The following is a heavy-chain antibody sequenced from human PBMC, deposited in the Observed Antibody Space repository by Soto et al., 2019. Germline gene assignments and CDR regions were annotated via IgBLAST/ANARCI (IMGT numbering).Heavy chain of an antibody. D-gene: IGHD3-22*01. Sequence: EVQLVESGGGLVKPGGSLRLSCAASGFTFSSYSMNWVRQAPGKGLEWVSSISSSSSYIYYADSVKGRFTISRDNAKNSLYLQMNSRRAEDTAVYYCARVIGKYYDSSGVDYWGQGTLVTVSS. V-gene: IGHV3-21*01. J-gene: IGHJ4*02. CDR2: ISSSSSYI. CDR1: GFTFSSYS. CDR3: ARVIGKYYDSSGVDY.